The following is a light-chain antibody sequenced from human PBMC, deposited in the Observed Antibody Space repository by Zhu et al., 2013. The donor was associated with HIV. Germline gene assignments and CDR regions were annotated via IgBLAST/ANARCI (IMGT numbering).Light chain of an antibody. CDR3: QQYASQVT. CDR2: GAV. J-gene: IGKJ1*01. CDR1: QPVTSNF. Sequence: EIVLTQSPGTLSLSEGERATLSCGTSQPVTSNFLAWYQQKPGQAPRLLIYGAVSRATGIPDRFSGSVSGTDFTLTISRLEPGDFAVYYCQQYASQVTFGQGTKVEIK. V-gene: IGKV3-20*01.